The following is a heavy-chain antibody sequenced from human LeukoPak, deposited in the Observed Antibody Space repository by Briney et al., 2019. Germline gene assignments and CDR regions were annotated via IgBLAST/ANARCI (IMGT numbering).Heavy chain of an antibody. CDR2: IDPGDSHA. J-gene: IGHJ4*02. V-gene: IGHV5-10-1*01. CDR1: GYSFTTYL. Sequence: GESLKISCQASGYSFTTYLINWVRQMSGKGLEWMGRIDPGDSHANYNPSFQGHVTISLDKSINTAYLQWSSLKTSDTAMYYCARGALDDWGRGTLVTVSS. CDR3: ARGALDD. D-gene: IGHD3-16*01.